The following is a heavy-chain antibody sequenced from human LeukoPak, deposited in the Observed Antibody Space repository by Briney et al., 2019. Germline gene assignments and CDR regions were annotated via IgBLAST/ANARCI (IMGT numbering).Heavy chain of an antibody. CDR3: ASAWIAVAGPGTSDY. Sequence: GASVKVSCKASGYTFISYGINWVRQAPGQGLEWMGWISPHNGNTNYAQKLQGRVTMTTDTSTSTAYMEVRSLRSDDTAVYYCASAWIAVAGPGTSDYWGQGTLVMVSS. V-gene: IGHV1-18*01. CDR2: ISPHNGNT. D-gene: IGHD6-19*01. J-gene: IGHJ4*02. CDR1: GYTFISYG.